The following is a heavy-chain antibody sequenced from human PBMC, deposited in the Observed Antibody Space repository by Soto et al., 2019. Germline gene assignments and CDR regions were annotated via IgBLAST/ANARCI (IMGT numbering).Heavy chain of an antibody. J-gene: IGHJ4*02. D-gene: IGHD6-6*01. CDR3: ARDYGSSSVAPDY. CDR2: ISSSSSYI. Sequence: PGGSLRLSCAASGFTFSSYSMNWVRQAPGKGLEWVSSISSSSSYIYYADSVKGRFTISRDNAKNSLYLQMNSLRAEDTAVYYCARDYGSSSVAPDYWGQGTLVTVSS. V-gene: IGHV3-21*01. CDR1: GFTFSSYS.